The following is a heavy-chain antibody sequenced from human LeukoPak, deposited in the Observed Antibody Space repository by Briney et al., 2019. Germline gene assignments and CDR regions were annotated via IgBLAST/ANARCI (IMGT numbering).Heavy chain of an antibody. Sequence: GGSLRLSCAASGFTVSSNYMSWVRQAPGMGLEWVSVIYSGGSTYYADSVKGRFTISRDNSKNTLYLQMNSLRAEDTAVYYCARAPPHYYDAFDIWGQGTMVTVSS. CDR1: GFTVSSNY. V-gene: IGHV3-53*01. CDR3: ARAPPHYYDAFDI. D-gene: IGHD3-10*01. J-gene: IGHJ3*02. CDR2: IYSGGST.